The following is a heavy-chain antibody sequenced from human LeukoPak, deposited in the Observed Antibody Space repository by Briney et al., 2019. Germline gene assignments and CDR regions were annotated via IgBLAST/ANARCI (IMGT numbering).Heavy chain of an antibody. CDR2: IWYDGSNK. Sequence: GGSLRLSCAASGFTFSSYGMHWVRQAPGRGLEWEAVIWYDGSNKYYADSVKGRFTISRDNSKNTLYLQMNSLRAEDTAVYYCAKALAVADRYFDYWGQGTLVTVSS. V-gene: IGHV3-33*06. CDR1: GFTFSSYG. D-gene: IGHD6-19*01. J-gene: IGHJ4*02. CDR3: AKALAVADRYFDY.